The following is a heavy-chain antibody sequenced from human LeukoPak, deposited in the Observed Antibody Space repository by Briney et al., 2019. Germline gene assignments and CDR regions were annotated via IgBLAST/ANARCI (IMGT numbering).Heavy chain of an antibody. J-gene: IGHJ4*02. CDR2: ISYDGSNK. V-gene: IGHV3-30*03. CDR1: GFTFSSYG. D-gene: IGHD6-13*01. Sequence: GGSLRLSCAASGFTFSSYGMHWVRQAPGKGLEWVVVISYDGSNKYYADSVKGRFTISRDNSKNTLYLQMNSLRAEDTAVYYCASSYSSSWYVDYWGQGTLVTVSS. CDR3: ASSYSSSWYVDY.